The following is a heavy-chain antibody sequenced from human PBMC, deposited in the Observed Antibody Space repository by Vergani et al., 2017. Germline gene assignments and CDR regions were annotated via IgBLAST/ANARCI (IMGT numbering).Heavy chain of an antibody. CDR3: TRDGTXYYGSGSYYVFEY. J-gene: IGHJ4*02. V-gene: IGHV1-18*04. Sequence: QVQLVQSGPEMKQPGASVKVSCKASGYTFFNYGVNWIRRAPGQGFEWLGWIRADNGDTRYAPRLQDRLTLTTDSSTSTAYMELRSLKSDDTAVYYCTRDGTXYYGSGSYYVFEYWGQGTLVTVSS. CDR1: GYTFFNYG. CDR2: IRADNGDT. D-gene: IGHD3-10*01.